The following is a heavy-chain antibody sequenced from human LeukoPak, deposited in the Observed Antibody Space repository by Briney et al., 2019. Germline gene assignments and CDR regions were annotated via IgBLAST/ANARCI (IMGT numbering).Heavy chain of an antibody. J-gene: IGHJ6*03. V-gene: IGHV1-8*01. CDR1: GYTFTSYD. Sequence: ASVKVSCKASGYTFTSYDINWVRQATGQGLEWMGWMNPNSGNTGYAQKFQGRVIMTKNTSITTAYMDLNNLKSEDTAVYYCARALSWTTESYYYMYVWGKGATVTVSS. CDR3: ARALSWTTESYYYMYV. CDR2: MNPNSGNT. D-gene: IGHD3/OR15-3a*01.